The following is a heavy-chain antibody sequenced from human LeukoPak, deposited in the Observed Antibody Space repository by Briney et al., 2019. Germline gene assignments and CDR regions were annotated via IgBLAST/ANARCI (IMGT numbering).Heavy chain of an antibody. J-gene: IGHJ3*02. Sequence: GGSLRLSCAASGFTFSSYWMSWVRQAPGKGLEWVANIKQDGSEKYYVDSVKGRFTISRDNAKNSLYLQMNSLRAEDTAVYYCARGLRLTGIGEAFDIWGQGTMVTVSS. V-gene: IGHV3-7*01. D-gene: IGHD7-27*01. CDR2: IKQDGSEK. CDR3: ARGLRLTGIGEAFDI. CDR1: GFTFSSYW.